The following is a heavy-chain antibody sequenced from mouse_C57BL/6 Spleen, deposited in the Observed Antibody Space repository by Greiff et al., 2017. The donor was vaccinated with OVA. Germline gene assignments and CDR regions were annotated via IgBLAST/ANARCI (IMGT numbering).Heavy chain of an antibody. CDR2: IYPGSGST. J-gene: IGHJ2*01. CDR3: ARKSYSNYYFDY. V-gene: IGHV1-55*01. Sequence: VQLQQPGAELVKPGASVKKSCKASGYTFTSYWITWVKQRPGQGLEWIGDIYPGSGSTNYNEKFKSKATLTVDTSSSTAYMQLSSLTSEDSAVYYCARKSYSNYYFDYWGQGTTLTVSS. CDR1: GYTFTSYW. D-gene: IGHD2-5*01.